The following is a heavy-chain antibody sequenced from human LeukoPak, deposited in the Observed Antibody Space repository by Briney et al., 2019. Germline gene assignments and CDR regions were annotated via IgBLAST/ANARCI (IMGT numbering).Heavy chain of an antibody. D-gene: IGHD1-26*01. CDR2: IFASGTT. CDR3: TRGTVETTAGFE. Sequence: SETLSLTCMVFGTSISSSNSYRWSWVRQPAGKGREWIGRIFASGTTDYHPSLTSRVTMSVDTPHNQFALRLSSVTAADTAVYYCTRGTVETTAGFEWGRGTLVTVSS. V-gene: IGHV4-4*07. J-gene: IGHJ4*02. CDR1: GTSISSSNSYR.